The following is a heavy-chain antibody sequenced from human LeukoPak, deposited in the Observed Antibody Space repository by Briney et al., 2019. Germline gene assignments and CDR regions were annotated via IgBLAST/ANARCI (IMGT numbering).Heavy chain of an antibody. CDR1: GFTFYDHS. CDR2: ISWNSGSI. Sequence: GRSLRLSCAASGFTFYDHSMHWVRQAPGKGLEWVSGISWNSGSIGYADSVKGRFTISRDNTKNSLYLQLNSLRPEDTALYYCAGNGWGNNWFDPWGQGTLVTVAS. V-gene: IGHV3-9*01. J-gene: IGHJ5*02. CDR3: AGNGWGNNWFDP. D-gene: IGHD3-16*01.